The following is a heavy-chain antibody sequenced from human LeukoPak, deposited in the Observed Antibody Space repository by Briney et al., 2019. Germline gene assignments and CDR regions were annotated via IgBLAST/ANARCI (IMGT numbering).Heavy chain of an antibody. V-gene: IGHV5-51*01. CDR1: GYSFTSYW. J-gene: IGHJ4*02. D-gene: IGHD3-10*01. CDR2: IYPGDSDT. Sequence: GESLKISCKGSGYSFTSYWIGWVRQMPGKGLEWMGIIYPGDSDTRYSPSFQGQVTISADKTISTAYLQWSSMKASDAAMYYCARRRPYGSGSTNFDYWGQGTLVTVSS. CDR3: ARRRPYGSGSTNFDY.